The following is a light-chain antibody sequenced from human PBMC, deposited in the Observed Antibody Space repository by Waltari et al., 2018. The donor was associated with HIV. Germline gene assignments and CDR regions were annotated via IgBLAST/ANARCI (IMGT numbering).Light chain of an antibody. CDR1: SSDVGGYKY. J-gene: IGLJ1*01. CDR2: DVS. V-gene: IGLV2-11*01. Sequence: QSALTQPRSVSGSPGQSVTISCIGTSSDVGGYKYVSWYQQHPGKAPKLMIYDVSKRPSGVPDRFSGSKSGNTASLTISGLQAEDEADYYCCSYAGSYNYVFGTGTKVTVL. CDR3: CSYAGSYNYV.